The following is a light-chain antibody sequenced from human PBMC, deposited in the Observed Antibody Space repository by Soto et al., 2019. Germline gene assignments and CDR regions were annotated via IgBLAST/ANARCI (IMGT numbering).Light chain of an antibody. CDR1: SSDVGAYNY. V-gene: IGLV2-14*03. CDR2: DVT. J-gene: IGLJ1*01. CDR3: SSYTVSRTYV. Sequence: QAVVTQPASVSGSPGQSIAISCTGTSSDVGAYNYVSWYQQHPGKAPKLMIYDVTNRPSGVSNRFSGSKSGNTASLTISGLQAEDEADYYCSSYTVSRTYVFGTGTKVTVL.